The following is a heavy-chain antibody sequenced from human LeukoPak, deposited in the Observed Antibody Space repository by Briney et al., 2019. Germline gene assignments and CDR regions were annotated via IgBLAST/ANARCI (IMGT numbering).Heavy chain of an antibody. V-gene: IGHV1-18*01. D-gene: IGHD1-1*01. CDR2: LSACNGNT. CDR3: ARVHSDSNERAGY. Sequence: GASVNLSFTASGSAFTIYSSSWERHSLGQGPGWMGGLSACNGNTNYANKYPGRVTMTRDTSISTAYMELSSLRSDATAVYYCARVHSDSNERAGYWGQGTLVTVSS. CDR1: GSAFTIYS. J-gene: IGHJ4*02.